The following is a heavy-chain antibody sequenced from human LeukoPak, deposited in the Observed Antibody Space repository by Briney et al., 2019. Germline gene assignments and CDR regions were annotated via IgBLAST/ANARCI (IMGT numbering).Heavy chain of an antibody. CDR3: AREKYCSSTSCYVDYYYGMDV. Sequence: GGSLRLSCAASGFTFSSYSMNWVRQAPGKGLEWVSYISSSSSTIYYADSVKGRFTISRDNAKNSLYLQMNSLRAEDTAVYYCAREKYCSSTSCYVDYYYGMDVWGQGTTVTVSS. J-gene: IGHJ6*02. D-gene: IGHD2-2*01. CDR1: GFTFSSYS. CDR2: ISSSSSTI. V-gene: IGHV3-48*04.